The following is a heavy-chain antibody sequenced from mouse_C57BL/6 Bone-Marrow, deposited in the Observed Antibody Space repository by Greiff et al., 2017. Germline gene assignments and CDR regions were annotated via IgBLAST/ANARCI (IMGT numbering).Heavy chain of an antibody. CDR1: GYSFTDYN. CDR3: ARWGLLSLYFAY. J-gene: IGHJ3*01. CDR2: FNPSNGGI. V-gene: IGHV1-42*01. D-gene: IGHD6-1*01. Sequence: EVQLQQSGPELVKPGASVKISCKASGYSFTDYNMNWVKQSPEKRLEWIGEFNPSNGGITYNQKFKAKATLTVDKSSSTAYMELKRLTSEDSAVYYCARWGLLSLYFAYWGKGTLVTVSA.